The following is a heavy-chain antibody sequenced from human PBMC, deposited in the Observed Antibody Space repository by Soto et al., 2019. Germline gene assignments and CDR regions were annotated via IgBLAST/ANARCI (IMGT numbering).Heavy chain of an antibody. J-gene: IGHJ4*02. D-gene: IGHD4-17*01. CDR3: ARRYGPGFDY. CDR1: GGSFSGYY. CDR2: INHSGIT. V-gene: IGHV4-34*01. Sequence: SETLSLTCAVYGGSFSGYYWNWIRQPPGKGLEWIGEINHSGITNYNPSLKSRVTISVDTSKSQFSLKLSSVTAADTAVYYCARRYGPGFDYWGQGTLVTVSS.